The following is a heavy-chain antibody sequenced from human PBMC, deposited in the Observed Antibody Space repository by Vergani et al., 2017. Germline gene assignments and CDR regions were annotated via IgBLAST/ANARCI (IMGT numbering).Heavy chain of an antibody. D-gene: IGHD2-2*01. J-gene: IGHJ1*01. CDR2: ISGSGGST. CDR1: GFTFSSYA. V-gene: IGHV3-23*01. CDR3: AKGRIFVVPAAKQYFQH. Sequence: EVQLLESGGGLVQPGGSLRLSCAASGFTFSSYAMSWVRQAPGKGLEWVSAISGSGGSTYYADSVKGRFTISRDNSKNTLYLQMNSLRAEDTAVYYCAKGRIFVVPAAKQYFQHWGQGTLVTVPS.